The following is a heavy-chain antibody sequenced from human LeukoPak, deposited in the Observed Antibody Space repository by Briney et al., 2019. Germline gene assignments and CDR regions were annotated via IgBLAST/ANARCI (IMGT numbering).Heavy chain of an antibody. D-gene: IGHD2-2*01. CDR1: GGSISSYY. CDR3: ARGSCSSTSCYLWSDP. J-gene: IGHJ5*02. CDR2: IYYSGST. Sequence: SETLSLTCTVSGGSISSYYWSWIRQPPGKGLEWIGYIYYSGSTNYNPSLKSRVTISVDTSKNQFSLQLNSVTPEDTAVYYCARGSCSSTSCYLWSDPWGQGTLVTVSS. V-gene: IGHV4-59*12.